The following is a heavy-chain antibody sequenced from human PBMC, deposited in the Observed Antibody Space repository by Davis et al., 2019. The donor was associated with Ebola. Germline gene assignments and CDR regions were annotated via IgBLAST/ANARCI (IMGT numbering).Heavy chain of an antibody. CDR3: ARGDIVVVPAWVGYYGMDV. J-gene: IGHJ6*02. CDR2: IYYSGST. V-gene: IGHV4-39*01. CDR1: GGSISSSSYY. D-gene: IGHD2-2*01. Sequence: PSETLSLTCTVSGGSISSSSYYWGWIRQPPGKGLEWIGSIYYSGSTYYNPSPKSRVTISVDTSKNQFSLKLSSVTAADTAVYYCARGDIVVVPAWVGYYGMDVWGQGTTVTVSS.